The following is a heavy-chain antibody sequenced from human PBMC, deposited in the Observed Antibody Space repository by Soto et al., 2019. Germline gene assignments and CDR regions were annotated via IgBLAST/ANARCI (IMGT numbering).Heavy chain of an antibody. CDR3: ARSDSEYYGLDV. J-gene: IGHJ6*02. V-gene: IGHV1-46*01. CDR2: INTGSGNT. CDR1: GYSFTNYY. Sequence: QVQVVQSGAEVKRPGASVTVSCKASGYSFTNYYIHCGRQAPGQGLEWMGIINTGSGNTIYAQKFQGRVSMTRDTSTRTVYMELSSLRSEDTAVYYCARSDSEYYGLDVWGQGTTVTVSS.